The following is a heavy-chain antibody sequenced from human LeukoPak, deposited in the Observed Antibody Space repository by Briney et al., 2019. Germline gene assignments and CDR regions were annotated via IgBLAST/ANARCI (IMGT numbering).Heavy chain of an antibody. V-gene: IGHV4-4*07. Sequence: SETLSLTCTVSGGSISANYWNWMRQPAGKGLEYIGRIYSSGSTNYNPSLKSRVTMSVDTSKNQFSLKLSSVTAADTAVYYCARGYCSSTSCYSSVRGYYYYMDVWGKGITVTVSS. CDR1: GGSISANY. CDR3: ARGYCSSTSCYSSVRGYYYYMDV. CDR2: IYSSGST. D-gene: IGHD2-2*02. J-gene: IGHJ6*03.